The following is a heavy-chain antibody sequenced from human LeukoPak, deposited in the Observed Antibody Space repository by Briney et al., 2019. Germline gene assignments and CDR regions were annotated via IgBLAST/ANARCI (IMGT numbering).Heavy chain of an antibody. CDR2: IYYSGST. Sequence: SETLSLTCTVSGDSISSSTYYWGWIRQPPGKGLEWIGNIYYSGSTYYNPSLKSRVTISVDTSKNQFFLKLSSVTAADTAVFFCARTGPLYCTSTTCYASGYFDYWGQGTLVTVSS. J-gene: IGHJ4*02. CDR1: GDSISSSTYY. CDR3: ARTGPLYCTSTTCYASGYFDY. V-gene: IGHV4-39*01. D-gene: IGHD2-2*01.